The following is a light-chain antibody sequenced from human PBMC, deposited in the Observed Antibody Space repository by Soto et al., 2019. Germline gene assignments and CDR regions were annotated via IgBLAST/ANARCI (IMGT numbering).Light chain of an antibody. CDR2: DTS. J-gene: IGKJ4*02. CDR3: QPSYRLPNT. Sequence: DIQMTQSPSTLSVSPGDRVTITCRASQSIGDSLAWYQQKPGQTPKLLIYDTSSLASGVPSRFSGSRSGTEFTLTIISLQPEDFATYYCQPSYRLPNTFGRGTKVDIK. V-gene: IGKV1-5*01. CDR1: QSIGDS.